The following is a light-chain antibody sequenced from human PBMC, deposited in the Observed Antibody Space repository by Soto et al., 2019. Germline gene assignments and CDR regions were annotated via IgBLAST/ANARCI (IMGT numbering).Light chain of an antibody. CDR3: GTWDSSLSAVV. CDR1: SSHNGNNY. V-gene: IGLV1-51*01. J-gene: IGLJ2*01. Sequence: QSVLTQPPSVSAAPGQKVTISSSGSSSHNGNNYVSWYQQLPGTAPKLLIYDNNKRPSGIPDRFSGSKSGTSATLGITGLQTGDEADYYCGTWDSSLSAVVFGGGTQLTVL. CDR2: DNN.